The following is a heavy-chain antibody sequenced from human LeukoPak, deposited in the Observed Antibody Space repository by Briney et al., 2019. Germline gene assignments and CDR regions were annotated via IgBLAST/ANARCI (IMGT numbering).Heavy chain of an antibody. CDR2: VNSSSTYI. CDR1: GFTFNAYS. D-gene: IGHD1-26*01. CDR3: ARGGRIVGATTGSIDY. J-gene: IGHJ4*02. Sequence: GESMRLYCATTGFTFNAYSMNWVGQAQRQGLEWVSSVNSSSTYIYYAVSVKGRFTISRDDAKNSLYLQMNSLSAEDTAGYYCARGGRIVGATTGSIDYWGQGTLVTVSS. V-gene: IGHV3-21*01.